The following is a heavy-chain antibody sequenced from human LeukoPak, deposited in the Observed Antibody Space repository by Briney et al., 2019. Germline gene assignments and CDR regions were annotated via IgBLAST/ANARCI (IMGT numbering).Heavy chain of an antibody. CDR2: IYYSGST. D-gene: IGHD2-2*01. V-gene: IGHV4-31*03. J-gene: IGHJ6*01. CDR1: GGSISSGGYY. Sequence: SETLSLTCTVSGGSISSGGYYWSWIRQHPGKGPEWIGYIYYSGSTYYNPSLKSRVTISVDTSKNQFSLKLSSVTAADTAVYYCARDRSCSSTSCLTYYYYGMDVWGQGTTVTVSS. CDR3: ARDRSCSSTSCLTYYYYGMDV.